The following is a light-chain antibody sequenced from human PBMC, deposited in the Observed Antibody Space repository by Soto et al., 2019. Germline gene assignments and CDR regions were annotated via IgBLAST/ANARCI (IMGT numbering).Light chain of an antibody. V-gene: IGKV1-5*01. J-gene: IGKJ2*01. CDR1: QSIVNW. CDR2: DAS. Sequence: DIQMTQSPSTLSASVGDRVTITCRASQSIVNWLAWYQQKPGKAPQLLIYDASSLQSGVSSRFSGSGSATEFTLTISSLQPEDFATYYCQQYNSYSLYTFGQGTKLEIK. CDR3: QQYNSYSLYT.